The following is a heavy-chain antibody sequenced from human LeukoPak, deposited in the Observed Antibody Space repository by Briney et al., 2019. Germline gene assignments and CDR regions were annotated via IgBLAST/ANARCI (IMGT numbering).Heavy chain of an antibody. CDR2: ISSSSSYT. CDR3: AREHLRSSGWYGENY. CDR1: GFTFSSYS. J-gene: IGHJ4*02. V-gene: IGHV3-21*01. D-gene: IGHD6-19*01. Sequence: PGGSLRLSCAASGFTFSSYSMNWVRQAPGKGLEWVSSISSSSSYTYYADSVKGRFTISRDNSKNTLYLQMNSLRAEDTAVYYCAREHLRSSGWYGENYWGQGTLVTVSS.